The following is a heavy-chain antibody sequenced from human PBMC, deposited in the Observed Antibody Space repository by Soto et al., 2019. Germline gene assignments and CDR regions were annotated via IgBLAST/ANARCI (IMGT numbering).Heavy chain of an antibody. V-gene: IGHV4-39*01. D-gene: IGHD7-27*01. CDR3: ASLELGIVNWYFDL. J-gene: IGHJ2*01. CDR1: GGSISSSSYY. Sequence: KPSETLSLTCTVSGGSISSSSYYWGWIRQPPGKGLEWIGSIYYSGSTYYNPSLKSRVTISVDTSKNQFSLKLSSVTAADTAVYYCASLELGIVNWYFDLWGRGTLVTVSS. CDR2: IYYSGST.